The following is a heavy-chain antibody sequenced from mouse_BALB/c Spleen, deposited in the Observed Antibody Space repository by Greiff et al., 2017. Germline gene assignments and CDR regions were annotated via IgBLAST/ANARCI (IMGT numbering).Heavy chain of an antibody. J-gene: IGHJ3*01. D-gene: IGHD2-1*01. CDR1: GFTFSSYY. V-gene: IGHV5-6-2*01. CDR2: INSNGGST. CDR3: ARQGLYGNYGFAY. Sequence: EVMLVESGGGLVKLGGSLKLSCAASGFTFSSYYMSWVRQTPEKRLELVAAINSNGGSTYYPDTVKGRFTISRDNAKNTLYLQMSSLKSEDTALYYCARQGLYGNYGFAYWGQGTLVTVSA.